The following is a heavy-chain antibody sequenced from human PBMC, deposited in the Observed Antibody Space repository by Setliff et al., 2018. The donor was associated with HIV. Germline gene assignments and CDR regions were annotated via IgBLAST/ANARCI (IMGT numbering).Heavy chain of an antibody. CDR1: GFTFSSHW. J-gene: IGHJ4*02. Sequence: QSGGSLRLSCAASGFTFSSHWMRWIRQAPGKGLEWVASIKQDGSEKYFVDSVKGRFTISRNNAKDSMFLQMNSLRGEDTAVSYCARDQDDIFWTAYGGGRWGQGTLVTVSS. CDR3: ARDQDDIFWTAYGGGR. D-gene: IGHD3-3*01. CDR2: IKQDGSEK. V-gene: IGHV3-7*01.